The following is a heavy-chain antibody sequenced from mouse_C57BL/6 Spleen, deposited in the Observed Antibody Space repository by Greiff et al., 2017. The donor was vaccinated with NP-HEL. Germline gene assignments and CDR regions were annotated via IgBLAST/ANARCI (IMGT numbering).Heavy chain of an antibody. Sequence: VQLQQSGPELVKPGASVKIPCKASGYTFTDYNMDWVKQSHGKSLEWIGDINPNNGGTIYTQKFKGKATLTVDKSSSTAYMELRSLTSEDTAVYYCARTGVTTVVSHCYFDVWGTGTTVTVSS. D-gene: IGHD1-1*01. CDR1: GYTFTDYN. CDR3: ARTGVTTVVSHCYFDV. J-gene: IGHJ1*03. V-gene: IGHV1-18*01. CDR2: INPNNGGT.